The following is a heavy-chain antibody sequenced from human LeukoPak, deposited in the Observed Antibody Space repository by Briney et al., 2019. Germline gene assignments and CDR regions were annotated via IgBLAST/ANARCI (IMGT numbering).Heavy chain of an antibody. CDR1: GFTFSSYS. J-gene: IGHJ5*02. CDR3: ARDRSGFGWFDP. V-gene: IGHV3-21*01. CDR2: ISSSSSYI. D-gene: IGHD6-19*01. Sequence: PGGSLRLSCAASGFTFSSYSMTWVRQAPGKGLEWVSSISSSSSYIYYADSVKGRFTISRDNAKNSLYLQMNSLRAEDTAVYYCARDRSGFGWFDPWGQGTLVTVSS.